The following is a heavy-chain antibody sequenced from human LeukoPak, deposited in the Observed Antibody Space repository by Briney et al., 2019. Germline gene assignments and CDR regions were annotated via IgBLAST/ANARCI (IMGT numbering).Heavy chain of an antibody. J-gene: IGHJ5*02. CDR1: GYTFTGYY. CDR3: ARVDTVVVPAGITWFDP. V-gene: IGHV1-2*02. D-gene: IGHD2-2*02. Sequence: ASVKVSCRASGYTFTGYYMHWVRQAPGQGLEWMGWINPNSGGTNYAQKFQGRVTMSRDTSISTAYMELSRLRSDDTAVYYCARVDTVVVPAGITWFDPWGQGTLVTVSS. CDR2: INPNSGGT.